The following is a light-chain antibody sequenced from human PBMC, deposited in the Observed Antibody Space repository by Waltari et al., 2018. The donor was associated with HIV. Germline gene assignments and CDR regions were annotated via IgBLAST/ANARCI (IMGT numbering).Light chain of an antibody. CDR3: QQYNNWPRT. CDR1: QRLSSN. V-gene: IGKV3-15*01. CDR2: GAS. J-gene: IGKJ1*01. Sequence: VMAQSPATLSVSPGERATLSCRASQRLSSNFAWYPQRPGQAPRLLIYGASTRATGIPARFSGGGSGTEFTLTISSLQSEDFGVYYCQQYNNWPRTFGQGTKVEIQ.